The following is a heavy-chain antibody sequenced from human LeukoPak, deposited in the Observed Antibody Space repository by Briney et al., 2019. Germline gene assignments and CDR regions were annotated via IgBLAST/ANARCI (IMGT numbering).Heavy chain of an antibody. CDR2: INWNGGST. Sequence: RGSLRLSCAASGFTFSSYSMNWVRQAPGKGLEWVSGINWNGGSTGYADSVKGRFTISRDNAKNSLYLQMNSLRAEDTALYYCAGHYGDYDTPPDYWGQGTLVTVSS. D-gene: IGHD4-17*01. V-gene: IGHV3-20*04. CDR3: AGHYGDYDTPPDY. J-gene: IGHJ4*02. CDR1: GFTFSSYS.